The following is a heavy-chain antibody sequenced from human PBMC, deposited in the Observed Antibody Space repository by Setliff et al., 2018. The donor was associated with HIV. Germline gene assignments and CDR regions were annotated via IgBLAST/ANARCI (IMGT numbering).Heavy chain of an antibody. CDR2: FDPEDGET. J-gene: IGHJ3*02. Sequence: ASVKVSCKVSGYTLTELSMHWVRQAPGKGLEWMGGFDPEDGETIYAQKFQGRVTMTEDTSTDTAYMELSSLRSEDTAVYYCATATSGYYAFDIWGQGTMVTVSS. V-gene: IGHV1-24*01. CDR1: GYTLTELS. CDR3: ATATSGYYAFDI. D-gene: IGHD3-3*01.